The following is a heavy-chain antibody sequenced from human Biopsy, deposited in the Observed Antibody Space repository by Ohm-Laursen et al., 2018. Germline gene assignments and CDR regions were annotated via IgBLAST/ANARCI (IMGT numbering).Heavy chain of an antibody. CDR2: IFYRGST. D-gene: IGHD3-22*01. CDR1: GGDINNYY. CDR3: ARDYDTSGYYYVS. J-gene: IGHJ5*02. Sequence: TLSLTCNVSGGDINNYYWSWIRQPAGKGLEWIGSIFYRGSTHYKPSLKSRVNISVDTSKNQFSLKLNSVTAADTAVYYCARDYDTSGYYYVSWGQGTLVTVSS. V-gene: IGHV4-59*05.